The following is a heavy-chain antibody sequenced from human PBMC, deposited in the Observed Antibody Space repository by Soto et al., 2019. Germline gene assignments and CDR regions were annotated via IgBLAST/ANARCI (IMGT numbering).Heavy chain of an antibody. D-gene: IGHD6-19*01. CDR3: ARGGPVFGCSGCYLGGHAFDI. CDR1: GFTVSSNY. CDR2: IYSGGST. Sequence: EVQLVESGGGLVQPGGSLRLSCAASGFTVSSNYMSWVRQAPGKGLEWVSVIYSGGSTYYADSVKGRFTISRHNSKNRLYLQRISLRAEDTAVYYCARGGPVFGCSGCYLGGHAFDIWGQGGMVSVSS. V-gene: IGHV3-53*04. J-gene: IGHJ3*02.